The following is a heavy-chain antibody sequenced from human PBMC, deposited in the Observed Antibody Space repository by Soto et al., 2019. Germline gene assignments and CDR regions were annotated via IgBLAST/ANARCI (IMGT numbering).Heavy chain of an antibody. CDR3: ARGRGYGDYGPFDY. CDR1: GGSISSGGYY. J-gene: IGHJ4*02. Sequence: PSETLSLTCTVSGGSISSGGYYWSWIRQRPGKGLEWIGYIYYSGSTYYNPSLKSRVTISVDTSKNQFSLKLSSVTAADTAVYYCARGRGYGDYGPFDYWGQGTLVTVSS. CDR2: IYYSGST. D-gene: IGHD4-17*01. V-gene: IGHV4-31*03.